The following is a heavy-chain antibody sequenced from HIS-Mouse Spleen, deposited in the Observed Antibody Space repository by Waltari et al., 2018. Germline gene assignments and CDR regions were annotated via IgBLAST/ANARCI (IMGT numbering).Heavy chain of an antibody. D-gene: IGHD6-13*01. CDR1: GGPISSSLYY. CDR2: IYYSGST. V-gene: IGHV4-39*07. J-gene: IGHJ2*01. Sequence: QLQLQESGPGLVKPSETLSLTCTVPGGPISSSLYYVGWIRQPPGKGLEWIGSIYYSGSTYYNPSLKSRVTISVDTSKNQFSLKLSSVTAADTAVYYCAREIPYSSSWYDWYFDLWGRGTLVTVSS. CDR3: AREIPYSSSWYDWYFDL.